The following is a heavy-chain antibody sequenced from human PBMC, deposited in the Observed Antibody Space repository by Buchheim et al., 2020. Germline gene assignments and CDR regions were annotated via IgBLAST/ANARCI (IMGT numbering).Heavy chain of an antibody. Sequence: QVQLQESGPGLVKPSETLSLTCAVSGYSISSGYYWGWIRQPPGKGLEWIGTIYHSGSTYYNPSLKSRVTISVDTSKTQFSLKLSSVTAADTAVYYCARDHGTTHFDYWGQGTL. J-gene: IGHJ4*02. CDR3: ARDHGTTHFDY. CDR1: GYSISSGYY. V-gene: IGHV4-38-2*02. CDR2: IYHSGST. D-gene: IGHD1-1*01.